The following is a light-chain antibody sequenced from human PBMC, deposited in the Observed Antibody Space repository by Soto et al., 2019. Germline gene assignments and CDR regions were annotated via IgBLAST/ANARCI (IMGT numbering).Light chain of an antibody. Sequence: EIVMTQSPATLSLSPGERATLSCRASQSVSSSYLSWYQQKPGQAPRLLIYGASTRATGIPARFSGSGSGTDFTLTISSLQPEDFAAYYCQQDYNSLTFGGGTKVDIK. CDR3: QQDYNSLT. V-gene: IGKV3D-7*01. J-gene: IGKJ4*01. CDR1: QSVSSSY. CDR2: GAS.